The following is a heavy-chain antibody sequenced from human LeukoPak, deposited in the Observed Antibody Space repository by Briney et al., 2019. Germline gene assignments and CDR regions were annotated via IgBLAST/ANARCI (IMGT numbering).Heavy chain of an antibody. CDR1: GGTFSSYA. CDR3: ARDGGGYCSSTSCYEMNWFDP. J-gene: IGHJ5*02. CDR2: IIPIFGTA. V-gene: IGHV1-69*06. Sequence: SVKVSCRASGGTFSSYAISWVRQAPGQGLEWMGGIIPIFGTANYAQKFQGRVTITADKSTSTAYMELSSLRSEDTAVYYCARDGGGYCSSTSCYEMNWFDPWGQGTLVTVSS. D-gene: IGHD2-2*01.